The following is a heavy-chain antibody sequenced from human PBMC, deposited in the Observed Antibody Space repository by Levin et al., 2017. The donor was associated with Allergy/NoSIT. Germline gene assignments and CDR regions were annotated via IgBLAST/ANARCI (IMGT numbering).Heavy chain of an antibody. V-gene: IGHV3-72*01. CDR2: SRNKANSFTT. D-gene: IGHD3-10*01. J-gene: IGHJ6*02. CDR3: ARGARHYYGSGSSWRMDV. CDR1: GFTFSDHY. Sequence: GGSLRLSCAASGFTFSDHYMDWVRQAPGKGLEWVARSRNKANSFTTEYAASVKGRFTISRDDSKNSLYLQMNSLKTEDTAMYYCARGARHYYGSGSSWRMDVWGQGTTVNVSS.